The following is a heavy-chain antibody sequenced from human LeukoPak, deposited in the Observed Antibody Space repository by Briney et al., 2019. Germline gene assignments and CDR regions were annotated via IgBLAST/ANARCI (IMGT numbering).Heavy chain of an antibody. J-gene: IGHJ3*02. D-gene: IGHD5-18*01. V-gene: IGHV3-30*19. Sequence: PGGSLRLSCAASGFTFSSYGMHWVRQAPGKGLEWVAVISYDGSNKYYADSVKGRFTISRDDSKNTLYLQMNSLRAEDTAVYYCARDDGYNWAYAFDIWGQGTMVTVSS. CDR1: GFTFSSYG. CDR2: ISYDGSNK. CDR3: ARDDGYNWAYAFDI.